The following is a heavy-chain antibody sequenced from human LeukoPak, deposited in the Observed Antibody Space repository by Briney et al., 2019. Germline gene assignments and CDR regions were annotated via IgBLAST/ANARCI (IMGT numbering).Heavy chain of an antibody. V-gene: IGHV3-43*02. CDR1: GITFSSYS. CDR3: AKGIIVAPFDY. J-gene: IGHJ4*02. Sequence: GGSLRLSCAASGITFSSYSMNWVRQAPGKGLQWVSLISGDGGSTYYADSVKGRFTISRDNSKNSLYLQMNSLKTEDTALYYCAKGIIVAPFDYWGQGTLVTVSS. D-gene: IGHD5-12*01. CDR2: ISGDGGST.